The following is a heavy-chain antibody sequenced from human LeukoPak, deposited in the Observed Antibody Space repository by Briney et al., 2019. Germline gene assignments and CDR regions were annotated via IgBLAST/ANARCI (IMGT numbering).Heavy chain of an antibody. CDR1: GFTFSSYW. CDR3: ARASFPYSSSDY. Sequence: GSLRLSCAASGFTFSSYWMSWIRQPPGKGLEWIGEINHSGSTNYNPSLKSRVTISVDTSKNQFSLKLSSVTAADTAVYYCARASFPYSSSDYWGQGTLVTVSS. D-gene: IGHD6-13*01. CDR2: INHSGST. J-gene: IGHJ4*02. V-gene: IGHV4-34*01.